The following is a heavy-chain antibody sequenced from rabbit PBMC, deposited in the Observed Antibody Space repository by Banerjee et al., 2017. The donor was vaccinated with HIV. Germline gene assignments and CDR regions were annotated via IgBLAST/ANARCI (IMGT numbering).Heavy chain of an antibody. V-gene: IGHV1S45*01. CDR1: GFSFSSSDY. CDR3: ASGADVYRLDL. Sequence: QEQLVESGGGLVQPEGSLTLTCTASGFSFSSSDYMCWVRQAPGKGLEWIACIYAGRSGSTYYASWAKGRFTISKTSSTTVTLQMASLTAADTATYFCASGADVYRLDLWGPGTLVTVS. J-gene: IGHJ3*01. CDR2: IYAGRSGST. D-gene: IGHD2-1*01.